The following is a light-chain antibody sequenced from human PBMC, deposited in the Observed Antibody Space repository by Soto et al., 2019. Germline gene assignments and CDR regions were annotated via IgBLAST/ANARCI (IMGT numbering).Light chain of an antibody. CDR3: MQGTHWPIT. CDR2: KVS. V-gene: IGKV2-30*02. CDR1: QSLLHSNGYNY. J-gene: IGKJ5*01. Sequence: DIVMTQSPLSLPVTPGEPASISCRSSQSLLHSNGYNYLDWYLQKPGRSPRRLIYKVSNRDSGVPARFSGSGSGTDFALKISRVEAEDVGVYYCMQGTHWPITFGQGTRLEIK.